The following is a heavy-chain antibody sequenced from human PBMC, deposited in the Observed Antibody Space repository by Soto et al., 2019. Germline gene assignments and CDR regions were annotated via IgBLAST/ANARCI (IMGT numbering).Heavy chain of an antibody. CDR2: ISSSGSTI. J-gene: IGHJ5*02. CDR3: ARVGRSSSWSTWANWFDP. Sequence: GGSLRLSCAASGFTFSDYYMSWIRQAPGKGLEWVSYISSSGSTIYYADSVKGRFTISRDNAKNSLYLQMNSLRAEDTAVYYCARVGRSSSWSTWANWFDPWGQGTLVTVSS. V-gene: IGHV3-11*01. CDR1: GFTFSDYY. D-gene: IGHD6-13*01.